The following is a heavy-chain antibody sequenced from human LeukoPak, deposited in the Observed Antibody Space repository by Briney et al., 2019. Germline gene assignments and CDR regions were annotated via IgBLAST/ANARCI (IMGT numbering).Heavy chain of an antibody. CDR1: GYTFTSYG. CDR2: INPNSGGT. J-gene: IGHJ4*02. V-gene: IGHV1-2*02. D-gene: IGHD3-9*01. Sequence: ASVKVSCKASGYTFTSYGISWVRQAPGQGLEWMGWINPNSGGTNYAQKFQGRVTMTRDTSISTAYMELSRLRSDDTAVYYCARTYYDILTGYYLDYWGQGTLVTVSS. CDR3: ARTYYDILTGYYLDY.